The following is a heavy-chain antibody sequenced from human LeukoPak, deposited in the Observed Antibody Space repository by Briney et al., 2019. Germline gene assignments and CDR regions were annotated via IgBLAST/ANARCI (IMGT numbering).Heavy chain of an antibody. CDR2: INPSGGST. D-gene: IGHD5-18*01. Sequence: ASVKVSCKASGYTFTSYYMHWMRQAPGQGLEWMGIINPSGGSTSYAQKFQGRVTMTRDTSTSTVYMELSSLRSEDTAVYYCASSVYSYDPVGYWGQGTLVTVSS. CDR3: ASSVYSYDPVGY. V-gene: IGHV1-46*01. J-gene: IGHJ4*02. CDR1: GYTFTSYY.